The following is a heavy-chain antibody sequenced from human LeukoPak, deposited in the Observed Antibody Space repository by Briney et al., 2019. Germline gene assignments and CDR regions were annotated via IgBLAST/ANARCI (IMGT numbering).Heavy chain of an antibody. CDR1: GFTFSDYY. CDR3: ARVGATGTADY. J-gene: IGHJ4*02. Sequence: GGSLRLSCVAFGFTFSDYYMSWIRQAPGKGLEWVSYISKSGSDTNSADSVRGRFTISRDNAKNSMYLQMNSLRGEDTAVYYCARVGATGTADYWGQGTLVTVS. CDR2: ISKSGSDT. D-gene: IGHD1-1*01. V-gene: IGHV3-11*06.